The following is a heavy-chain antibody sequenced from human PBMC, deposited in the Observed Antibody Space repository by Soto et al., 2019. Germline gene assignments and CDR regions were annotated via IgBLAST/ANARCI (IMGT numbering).Heavy chain of an antibody. D-gene: IGHD5-18*01. CDR1: GFTCSSYA. V-gene: IGHV3-23*01. J-gene: IGHJ5*02. CDR2: ISCSGGST. CDR3: ANDAYSYGSGGWCSP. Sequence: EVQLLESGGGLVQPGGSLRLSCAASGFTCSSYAMSWVRQAPGKGLELVSAISCSGGSTYYADSVTGRFTISRDNSKNSLYLQINRLRAEDTAVYYCANDAYSYGSGGWCSPGGQGTLVTVSS.